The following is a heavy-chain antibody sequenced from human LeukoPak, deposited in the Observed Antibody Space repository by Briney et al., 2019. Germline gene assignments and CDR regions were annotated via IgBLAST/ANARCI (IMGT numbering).Heavy chain of an antibody. J-gene: IGHJ4*02. V-gene: IGHV3-7*03. D-gene: IGHD1-26*01. CDR1: GFTFSSYW. Sequence: GGSLRLSCAASGFTFSSYWMSWVRQAPGKGLEWVANIKQDGSEEYYVDSVKGRFTISRDNAKNSLYLQMNSLRAEDTAVYYCTTGASWELLGKKTFDYWGQGTLVTVSS. CDR2: IKQDGSEE. CDR3: TTGASWELLGKKTFDY.